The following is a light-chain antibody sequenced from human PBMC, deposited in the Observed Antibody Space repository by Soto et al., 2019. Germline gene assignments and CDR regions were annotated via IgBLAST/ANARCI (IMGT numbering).Light chain of an antibody. Sequence: DIQMTQSPSSLSASVGDRVTIRCRASQTVRTYLNWYQQKPGKAPKLLIYGASSLQSGVPSRFSGSGSGTEFTLTISSLQPDDFATYYCQRYNSYSEAFGQGTKVDIK. J-gene: IGKJ1*01. V-gene: IGKV1-39*01. CDR2: GAS. CDR1: QTVRTY. CDR3: QRYNSYSEA.